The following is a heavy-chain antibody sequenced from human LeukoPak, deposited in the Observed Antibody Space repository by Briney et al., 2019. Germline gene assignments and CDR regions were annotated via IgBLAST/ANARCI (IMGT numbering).Heavy chain of an antibody. CDR3: AKGQRVRYFDWLLIGFDP. Sequence: GGSLRLSCAASGFTFDDYAMHWVRQAPGKGLEWVSGISWNSGSIGYADSVKGRFTISRDNAKNSLYLQMNSLRAEDTALYYCAKGQRVRYFDWLLIGFDPWGQGTLVTVSS. CDR1: GFTFDDYA. J-gene: IGHJ5*02. CDR2: ISWNSGSI. D-gene: IGHD3-9*01. V-gene: IGHV3-9*01.